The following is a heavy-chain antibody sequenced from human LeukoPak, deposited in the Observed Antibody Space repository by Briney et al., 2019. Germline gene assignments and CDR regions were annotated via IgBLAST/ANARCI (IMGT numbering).Heavy chain of an antibody. CDR1: GFAFSSYG. J-gene: IGHJ4*02. CDR2: IRYDTYNK. Sequence: GGSLRLSCAASGFAFSSYGMHWVRQAPGKGLEWVAFIRYDTYNKYYADSVKGRFTISRDNSKNTLYLQVNSLRAEDTAVYYCAKVGEFGELNQFDYWGQGTLVTVSS. CDR3: AKVGEFGELNQFDY. D-gene: IGHD3-10*01. V-gene: IGHV3-30*02.